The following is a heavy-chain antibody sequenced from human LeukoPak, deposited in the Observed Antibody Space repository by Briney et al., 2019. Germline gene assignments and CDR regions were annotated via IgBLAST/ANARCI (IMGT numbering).Heavy chain of an antibody. CDR2: IYYSGST. Sequence: SETLSLTCTVSGGSISSSSYYWGWIRQPPGKGLEWIGSIYYSGSTYYNPSLKSRVTISVDTSKNQFSLKLSSVTAADTAVYYCARNPLITIFGVVITGYFDYWGQGTLVTVSS. V-gene: IGHV4-39*01. CDR3: ARNPLITIFGVVITGYFDY. CDR1: GGSISSSSYY. D-gene: IGHD3-3*01. J-gene: IGHJ4*02.